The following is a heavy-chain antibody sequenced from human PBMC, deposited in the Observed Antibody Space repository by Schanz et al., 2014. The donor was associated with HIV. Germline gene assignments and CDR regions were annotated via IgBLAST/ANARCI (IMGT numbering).Heavy chain of an antibody. CDR1: EYTFTGYY. V-gene: IGHV1-2*02. CDR2: INPNSGGT. Sequence: QVQLVQSGAEVKKPGASVRVSCKASEYTFTGYYMHWVRQAPGQGLEWMGWINPNSGGTNSAQKFQGRVTMSMDTSISTAYMTLSRLGSDDTAVYFCARGARYGMDVWGQGTLVTVSS. CDR3: ARGARYGMDV. J-gene: IGHJ6*02.